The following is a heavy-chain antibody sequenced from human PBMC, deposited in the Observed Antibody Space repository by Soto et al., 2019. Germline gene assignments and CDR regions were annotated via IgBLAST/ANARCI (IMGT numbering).Heavy chain of an antibody. V-gene: IGHV3-30*14. J-gene: IGHJ4*02. Sequence: PGGSLRLSCAASGFALSDYAMHWVRQAPGEGLEWVAIISYDGSEKKYADSVKGRLTISRDNSKDTVYLQMSSLTGNDTAVYYCARDLLAAYSHSGMIDYWGQGSLVTVSS. D-gene: IGHD3-10*01. CDR3: ARDLLAAYSHSGMIDY. CDR1: GFALSDYA. CDR2: ISYDGSEK.